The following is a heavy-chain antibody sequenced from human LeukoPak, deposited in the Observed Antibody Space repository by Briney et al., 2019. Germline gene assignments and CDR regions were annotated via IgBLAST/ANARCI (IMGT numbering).Heavy chain of an antibody. Sequence: SETLSLTCAVYGGSFSGYYWSWIRKPPWKGLDSTGEINHSGSTNYNPSLKSRVTISVDTSKNQFSLKLSSVTAADTAVYYCARLALRNQLLYFHYYGMDVWGQGTTVTVSS. CDR2: INHSGST. D-gene: IGHD2-2*02. CDR1: GGSFSGYY. CDR3: ARLALRNQLLYFHYYGMDV. J-gene: IGHJ6*02. V-gene: IGHV4-34*01.